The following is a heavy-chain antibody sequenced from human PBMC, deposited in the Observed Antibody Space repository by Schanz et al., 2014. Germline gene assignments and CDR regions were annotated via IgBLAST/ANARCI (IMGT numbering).Heavy chain of an antibody. Sequence: QVPLVQSGSEVKEPGSSVKVSCKPSGGTFVTFFFTWVRQAPGQGPQWMGRISPLLGVANYAQEFQGRLTITADTSKSPAYMEMSSLRSEDTAVYYCARDGNQPLDAWGQGTLVTVSS. V-gene: IGHV1-69*04. CDR1: GGTFVTFF. D-gene: IGHD2-2*01. J-gene: IGHJ5*02. CDR3: ARDGNQPLDA. CDR2: ISPLLGVA.